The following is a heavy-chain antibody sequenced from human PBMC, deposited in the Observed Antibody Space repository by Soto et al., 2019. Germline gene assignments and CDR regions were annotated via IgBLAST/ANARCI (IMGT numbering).Heavy chain of an antibody. Sequence: PSETLSLTCTVSGGSVSSDDSYWSWIRQPPGKGLEWIGYIYYTRSTYYNPSLKSRVTISLDTSKDQFSLKLSSVVAADTAVYYCARGSLPFADLAPTTIYGMDVWGQGTTVTVSS. CDR1: GGSVSSDDSY. D-gene: IGHD1-26*01. V-gene: IGHV4-30-4*01. CDR2: IYYTRST. J-gene: IGHJ6*02. CDR3: ARGSLPFADLAPTTIYGMDV.